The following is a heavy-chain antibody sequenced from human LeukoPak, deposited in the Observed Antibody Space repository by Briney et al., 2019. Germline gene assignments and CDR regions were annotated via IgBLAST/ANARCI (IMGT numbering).Heavy chain of an antibody. CDR1: GYTFSYYN. CDR2: ISSSSSHI. CDR3: VRAWGGGSYSDAFDI. Sequence: GGSLRLSCAASGYTFSYYNMNWVRQAPGKGLEWVSSISSSSSHIYYADSVKGRFTISRDNAKNSLYLQMSSLRVEDTAVFYCVRAWGGGSYSDAFDIWGQGTMVTVSS. D-gene: IGHD1-26*01. V-gene: IGHV3-21*06. J-gene: IGHJ3*02.